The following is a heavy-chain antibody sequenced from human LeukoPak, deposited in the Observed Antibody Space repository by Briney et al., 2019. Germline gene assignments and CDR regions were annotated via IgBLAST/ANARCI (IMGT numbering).Heavy chain of an antibody. J-gene: IGHJ4*02. CDR3: ASSTFDDILTGYYNPTFDY. D-gene: IGHD3-9*01. CDR1: GYTFTSYG. CDR2: ISAYNGNT. Sequence: GASVKVSCKASGYTFTSYGISWVRQAPGQGLERMGWISAYNGNTNYAQKLQGRVTMTTDTSTSTAYMELRSLRSDDTAVYYCASSTFDDILTGYYNPTFDYWGQGTLVTVSS. V-gene: IGHV1-18*01.